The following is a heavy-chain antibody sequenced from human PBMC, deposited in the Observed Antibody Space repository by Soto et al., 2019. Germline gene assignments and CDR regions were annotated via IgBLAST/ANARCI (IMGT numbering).Heavy chain of an antibody. V-gene: IGHV4-4*07. Sequence: SETLSLTCSVSGGTISGYYWTWIRQPAGKGLEWIGRIYSSGNTKYNPSLQSRVTMSLDTSNNQFPLRLTSVTAADTAVYYCARGQRFSDWFDPWGQGTLVTVSS. CDR3: ARGQRFSDWFDP. CDR1: GGTISGYY. D-gene: IGHD3-3*01. CDR2: IYSSGNT. J-gene: IGHJ5*02.